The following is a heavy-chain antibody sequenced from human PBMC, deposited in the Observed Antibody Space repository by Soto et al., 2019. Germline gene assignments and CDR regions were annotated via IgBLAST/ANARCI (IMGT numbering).Heavy chain of an antibody. CDR1: GFTFSTYW. Sequence: GGSLRLSRVASGFTFSTYWMTWVRQAPGKGLEWVANIKGDGSDKKYVDSVKGRFTISRDNSKNMLYLQMNSLRAEDTAVYYCARGGLKNYDFWSGYHFDPWGQGTLVTVSS. J-gene: IGHJ5*02. CDR2: IKGDGSDK. CDR3: ARGGLKNYDFWSGYHFDP. V-gene: IGHV3-7*02. D-gene: IGHD3-3*01.